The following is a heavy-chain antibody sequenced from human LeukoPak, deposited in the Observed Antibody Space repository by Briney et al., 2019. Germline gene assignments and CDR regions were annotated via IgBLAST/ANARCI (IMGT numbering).Heavy chain of an antibody. CDR3: ARGTTGFDY. J-gene: IGHJ4*02. V-gene: IGHV3-74*01. D-gene: IGHD1-14*01. CDR1: GFTFSSYA. Sequence: GSLRLSCAASGFTFSSYAMSWVRQAPGKGLEWVSRIHSDGGSTSYADSVMGRFTISRDNAKNSLYLQMNSLRAEDTAVYYCARGTTGFDYWGQGTLVTVSS. CDR2: IHSDGGST.